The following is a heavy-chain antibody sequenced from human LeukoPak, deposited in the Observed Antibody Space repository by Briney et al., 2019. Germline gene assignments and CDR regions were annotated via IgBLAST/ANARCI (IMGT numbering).Heavy chain of an antibody. V-gene: IGHV4-39*07. Sequence: PSETLSLTCTVSGGSISSSSYYWGWIRQPPGKGLEWIGSIYYSGSTYYNPSLKSRVTISVDTSKNQFSLKLSSVTAADTAVYYCARGRLLRRNFDYWGQGTLVTVSS. CDR2: IYYSGST. CDR3: ARGRLLRRNFDY. CDR1: GGSISSSSYY. J-gene: IGHJ4*02. D-gene: IGHD2-2*01.